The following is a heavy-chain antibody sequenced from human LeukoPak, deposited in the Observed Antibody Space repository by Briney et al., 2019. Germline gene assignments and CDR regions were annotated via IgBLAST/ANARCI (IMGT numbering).Heavy chain of an antibody. V-gene: IGHV3-33*01. D-gene: IGHD6-13*01. CDR2: IWYDGSNK. CDR1: GFTFSSYV. Sequence: QPGRSLRLSCAASGFTFSSYVMHWVRQAPGKRLEWVAVIWYDGSNKYYADSVKGRFTISRDNSKNTLYLQMNSLRAEDTAVYHCARGAWIAAGIFDPWGQGTLVTVSS. CDR3: ARGAWIAAGIFDP. J-gene: IGHJ5*02.